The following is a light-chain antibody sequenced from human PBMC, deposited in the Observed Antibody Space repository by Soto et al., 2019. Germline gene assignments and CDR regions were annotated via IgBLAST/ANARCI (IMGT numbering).Light chain of an antibody. CDR3: QQRSNWPST. V-gene: IGKV3-11*01. CDR2: DAS. J-gene: IGKJ4*01. CDR1: QSVSSS. Sequence: EIVLTQSPATLSLSPGERATLSCRASQSVSSSLAWYQQKPGQAPRLLIYDASNRATGIPARFSGSGSGTDFTLTISSLEPEDFAVYYCQQRSNWPSTFGGGTKVDIK.